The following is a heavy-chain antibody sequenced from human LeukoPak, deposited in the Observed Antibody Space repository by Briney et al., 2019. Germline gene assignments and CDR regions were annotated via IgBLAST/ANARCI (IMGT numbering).Heavy chain of an antibody. V-gene: IGHV3-21*01. D-gene: IGHD1-1*01. CDR1: GFIFSSYT. Sequence: GGSLRLPCAASGFIFSSYTMHWIRQAPGKGLEWVSSISGSNIFYADSVKGRFTVSRDNAKDSLYLQMNSLRAEDTAVYYCARALTTLTYEGYWGQGTLVTVSS. J-gene: IGHJ4*02. CDR2: ISGSNI. CDR3: ARALTTLTYEGY.